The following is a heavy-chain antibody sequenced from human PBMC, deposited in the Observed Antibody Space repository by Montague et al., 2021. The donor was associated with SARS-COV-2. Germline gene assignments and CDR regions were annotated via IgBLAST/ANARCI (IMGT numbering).Heavy chain of an antibody. J-gene: IGHJ4*02. CDR3: ARGARQGYGFRLGSFDS. D-gene: IGHD3-10*01. CDR1: GGSFSGYY. Sequence: SETLSLTCAVYGGSFSGYYWNWIRQPPEKGLEWIGEINHSGSINYNPSLKSRVTMSVDTSKNQFSLKLSSVTAADTAVYYCARGARQGYGFRLGSFDSWGQGTLVTVSS. V-gene: IGHV4-34*01. CDR2: INHSGSI.